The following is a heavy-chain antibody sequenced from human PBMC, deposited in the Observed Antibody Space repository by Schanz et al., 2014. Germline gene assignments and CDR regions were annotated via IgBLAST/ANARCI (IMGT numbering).Heavy chain of an antibody. CDR1: GYTFTSYY. Sequence: QVQLVQSGAEVKKPGASVKVSCKASGYTFTSYYMHWVRQAPGQGLEWMGIINPSGGSTSYAQKCQGRVTMTRDTSTSTVYMELSSLRSEDTAVYYCARDGEAAAGCDSWGQGTLVTVSS. CDR2: INPSGGST. D-gene: IGHD6-13*01. J-gene: IGHJ4*02. CDR3: ARDGEAAAGCDS. V-gene: IGHV1-46*03.